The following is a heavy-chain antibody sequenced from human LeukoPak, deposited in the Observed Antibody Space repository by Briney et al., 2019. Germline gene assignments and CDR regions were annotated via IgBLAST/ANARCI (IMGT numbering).Heavy chain of an antibody. V-gene: IGHV1-69*06. CDR2: IIPIFGTA. CDR3: ASLAYYYGSGSLGNWFDP. J-gene: IGHJ5*02. D-gene: IGHD3-10*01. Sequence: SVKVSCKASGGTFSSYAISWVRQAPGQGLEWMGGIIPIFGTANYARKFQGRVTITADKSTSTAYMELSSLRSEDTAVYYCASLAYYYGSGSLGNWFDPWGQGTLVTVSS. CDR1: GGTFSSYA.